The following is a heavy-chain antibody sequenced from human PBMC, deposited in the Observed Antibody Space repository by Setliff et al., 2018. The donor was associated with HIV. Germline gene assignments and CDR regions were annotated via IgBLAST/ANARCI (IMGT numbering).Heavy chain of an antibody. Sequence: SGPTLVNPGQTLTLTCAFSGFTFATSGVGVAWIRQPPGEALEWLAFIYWDEDTRYSPSLKDRLTITKDTSKNQVVLTMTNMDPLDTATYYCAHVNFFRTVYFGSWGQGTLVTVSS. CDR1: GFTFATSGVG. V-gene: IGHV2-5*02. CDR3: AHVNFFRTVYFGS. J-gene: IGHJ4*02. CDR2: IYWDEDT.